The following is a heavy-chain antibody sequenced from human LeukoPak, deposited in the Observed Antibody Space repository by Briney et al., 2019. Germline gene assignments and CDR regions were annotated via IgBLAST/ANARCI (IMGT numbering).Heavy chain of an antibody. CDR2: INPNSGDT. J-gene: IGHJ4*02. CDR3: ARSGDSSGYYSGIPY. D-gene: IGHD3-22*01. CDR1: GYTFTGYY. Sequence: ASVKVSCKASGYTFTGYYMHWVRQAPGQGLEWMGWINPNSGDTNYAQKFQGRVTMTRDTSISTAYMELSRLGSDDTAVYYCARSGDSSGYYSGIPYWGQGTLVTVSS. V-gene: IGHV1-2*02.